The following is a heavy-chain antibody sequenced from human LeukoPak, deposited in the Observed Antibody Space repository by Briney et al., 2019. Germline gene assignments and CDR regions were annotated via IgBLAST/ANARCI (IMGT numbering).Heavy chain of an antibody. Sequence: PGGSLRLSCAASGVTVSSNYMSWVRQAPGKGLEWVSLIYSGGFTFYADSLKGRFTISRDNSKNTLYLQMNRLRAEDTAVYYCAREGSSGWVFDYWGQGTLVTVSS. CDR1: GVTVSSNY. J-gene: IGHJ4*02. V-gene: IGHV3-66*01. CDR3: AREGSSGWVFDY. D-gene: IGHD6-19*01. CDR2: IYSGGFT.